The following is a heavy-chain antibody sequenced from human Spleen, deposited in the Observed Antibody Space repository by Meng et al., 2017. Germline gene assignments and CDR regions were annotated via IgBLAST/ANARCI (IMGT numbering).Heavy chain of an antibody. V-gene: IGHV1-18*01. CDR2: ISAYNGNT. J-gene: IGHJ3*02. CDR3: AGVKYYYDSRGYFDAFDI. D-gene: IGHD3-22*01. CDR1: GYTFTSYG. Sequence: ASVKVSCKASGYTFTSYGISWVRQAPGQGLEWMGWISAYNGNTNYAQNLQGRVTMTTDTSTDTAYMELRSLRSDDTAVYYCAGVKYYYDSRGYFDAFDIWGQGTMVTVSS.